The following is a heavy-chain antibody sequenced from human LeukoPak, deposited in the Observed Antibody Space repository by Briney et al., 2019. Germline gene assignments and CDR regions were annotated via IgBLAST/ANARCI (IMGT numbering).Heavy chain of an antibody. CDR1: GGSFSGYY. CDR3: ARVRNEDIVVVPAAKPGNWFGP. D-gene: IGHD2-2*02. V-gene: IGHV4-34*01. Sequence: PSETLSLTCAVYGGSFSGYYWSWIRQPPGKGLEWIGEINHSGSTNYNPSLKSRVTISVDTSKNQFSLKLSSVTAADTAVYYCARVRNEDIVVVPAAKPGNWFGPWGQGTLVIVSS. CDR2: INHSGST. J-gene: IGHJ5*02.